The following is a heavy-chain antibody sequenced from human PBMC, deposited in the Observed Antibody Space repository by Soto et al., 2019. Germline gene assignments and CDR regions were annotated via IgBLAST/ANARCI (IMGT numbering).Heavy chain of an antibody. D-gene: IGHD4-17*01. V-gene: IGHV1-24*01. J-gene: IGHJ5*02. CDR1: GYTLNEVA. CDR3: TTYHGDYNFDH. Sequence: QVQLVQSGAEVKKPGASVKVSCKVSGYTLNEVAMPWVRQAPGKGLEWLGGFDPDEAETIYAQHFQGRVTMTEDTSTDTVYMELSSLRSEDTALYFCTTYHGDYNFDHWGQGNLVTVSS. CDR2: FDPDEAET.